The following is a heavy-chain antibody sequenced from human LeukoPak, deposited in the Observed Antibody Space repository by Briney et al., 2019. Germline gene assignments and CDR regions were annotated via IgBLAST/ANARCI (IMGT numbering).Heavy chain of an antibody. Sequence: GASVKVSCKSSGYTFTAYAMHWVRQAPGQGLEWMGWITPSDGANYAQKFQGRVTMTRDTSISTAYMELSRLTSDDTALYYCARTYTAVHYFDYWGQGTLVTVSS. CDR1: GYTFTAYA. CDR2: ITPSDGA. V-gene: IGHV1-2*02. J-gene: IGHJ4*02. D-gene: IGHD2-21*02. CDR3: ARTYTAVHYFDY.